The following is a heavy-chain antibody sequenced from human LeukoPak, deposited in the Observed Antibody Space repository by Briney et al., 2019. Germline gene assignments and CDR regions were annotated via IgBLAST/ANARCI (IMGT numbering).Heavy chain of an antibody. D-gene: IGHD3-22*01. J-gene: IGHJ4*02. V-gene: IGHV1-18*01. CDR1: GYTFTSYG. Sequence: GASVKVSCKASGYTFTSYGISWVRQAPGQGLEWMGWISAYNGNTNYARKLQGRVTMTTDTSTSTAYMELRSLRSDDTAVYYCARDPAYYYDSSGCDYWGQGTLVTVSS. CDR3: ARDPAYYYDSSGCDY. CDR2: ISAYNGNT.